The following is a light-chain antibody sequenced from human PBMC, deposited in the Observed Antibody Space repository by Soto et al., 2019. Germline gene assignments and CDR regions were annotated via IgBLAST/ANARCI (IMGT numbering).Light chain of an antibody. CDR3: SSYTSSSTEV. CDR2: DVS. CDR1: SSDVDAYIY. J-gene: IGLJ1*01. V-gene: IGLV2-14*03. Sequence: QSALTQPASVSGSPGQSIAISCTGTSSDVDAYIYVSWYQHHPGKAPKLILYDVSARPSGVSDRFSGSKSGNTASLTISGLQPEDEADYYCSSYTSSSTEVFGTGTRSPS.